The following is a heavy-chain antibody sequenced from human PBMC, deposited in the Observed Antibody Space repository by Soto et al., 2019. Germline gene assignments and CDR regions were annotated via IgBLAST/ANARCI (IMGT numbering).Heavy chain of an antibody. V-gene: IGHV3-48*02. CDR1: GYDFRTYS. CDR2: VSLDSDTI. J-gene: IGHJ6*02. D-gene: IGHD3-3*01. Sequence: PEGSLRLSCMASGYDFRTYSMNWVRQAPGQGLEWIAYVSLDSDTIQYADSVKGRFTISRDDAENSLYLQMDSLRDEDTATYYCARLYYDYVWGQGTTVTVSS. CDR3: ARLYYDYV.